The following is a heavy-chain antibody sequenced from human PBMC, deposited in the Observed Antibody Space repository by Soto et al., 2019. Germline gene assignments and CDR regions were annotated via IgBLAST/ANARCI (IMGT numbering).Heavy chain of an antibody. CDR1: GFSLDSTALG. CDR2: VYWDGDK. J-gene: IGHJ4*01. V-gene: IGHV2-5*02. D-gene: IGHD3-10*01. Sequence: QIILNESGPTLVKPMQTLKLTCNFSGFSLDSTALGVGWLRQPPGKALECLALVYWDGDKRYNPSLTNGVIITKDTYKKQFILTITDMAPADTDTYFYAHFKSGGTSVRGVNCDHWGHGVLVTVTS. CDR3: AHFKSGGTSVRGVNCDH.